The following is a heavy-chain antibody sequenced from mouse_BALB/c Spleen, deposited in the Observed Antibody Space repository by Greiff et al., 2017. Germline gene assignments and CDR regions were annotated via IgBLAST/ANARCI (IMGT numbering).Heavy chain of an antibody. CDR2: IDPETGGT. D-gene: IGHD2-4*01. J-gene: IGHJ3*01. Sequence: VQLQQSGAELVRPGASVTLSCKASGYTFTDYEMHWVKQTPVHGLEWIGAIDPETGGTAYNQKFKGQATLTADKSSSTAYMELRSLTSEDSAVYYCTTIYYDYDVVWFAYWGQGTLVTVSA. CDR3: TTIYYDYDVVWFAY. CDR1: GYTFTDYE. V-gene: IGHV1-15*01.